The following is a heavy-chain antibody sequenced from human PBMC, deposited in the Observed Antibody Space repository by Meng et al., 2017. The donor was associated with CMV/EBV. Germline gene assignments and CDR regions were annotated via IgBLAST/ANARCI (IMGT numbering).Heavy chain of an antibody. CDR3: ARDTSWGNWYFDL. V-gene: IGHV3-30*04. CDR1: GFTFSSYA. D-gene: IGHD3-16*01. CDR2: ISYDGSNK. J-gene: IGHJ2*01. Sequence: GESLKISCAASGFTFSSYAMHWVRRAPGKGLEWVAVISYDGSNKYYADSVKGRFTISRDNSKNTLYLQMNSLRAEDTAVYYCARDTSWGNWYFDLWGRGTLVTVSS.